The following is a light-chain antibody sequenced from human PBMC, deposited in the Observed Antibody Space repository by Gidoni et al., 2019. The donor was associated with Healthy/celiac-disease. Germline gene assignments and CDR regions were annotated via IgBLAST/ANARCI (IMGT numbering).Light chain of an antibody. J-gene: IGKJ2*01. CDR3: QQYGSSPMYT. CDR2: GAS. V-gene: IGKV3-20*01. Sequence: EIVLTQSPGTLSLSPGERATLSCRASQSVSSSYLAWYQQKPGQAPRLLIYGASSRATGIPDRFSGSGSGSDFTRTISRLEPEDFAVYYCQQYGSSPMYTFXQXTQLEIK. CDR1: QSVSSSY.